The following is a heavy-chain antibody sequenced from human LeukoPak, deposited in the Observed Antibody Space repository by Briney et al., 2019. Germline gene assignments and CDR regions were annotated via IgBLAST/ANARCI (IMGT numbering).Heavy chain of an antibody. V-gene: IGHV1-18*01. CDR3: ARADTAMAYFDY. CDR1: GYTFTLYG. J-gene: IGHJ4*02. CDR2: ISAYNGNT. Sequence: ASVKVSCKASGYTFTLYGISWVRQAPGQGLEWMGWISAYNGNTNYAQKLQGRVTMTTDTSTSTAYLELRSLRSDDTAVYYCARADTAMAYFDYWGQGTLVTVSS. D-gene: IGHD5-18*01.